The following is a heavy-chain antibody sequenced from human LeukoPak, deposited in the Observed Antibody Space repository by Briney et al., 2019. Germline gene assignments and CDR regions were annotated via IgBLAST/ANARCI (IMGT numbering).Heavy chain of an antibody. Sequence: GGSLRLSCAASGFTFSSYAMHWVRQAPGKGLEWVAVISYDGSNKYYADSVKGRFTISGDDSKNTLYLQMNSLRSEDTAVYYCARLSGSYADYAFDIWGQGTMVTVSS. V-gene: IGHV3-30*01. CDR2: ISYDGSNK. J-gene: IGHJ3*02. D-gene: IGHD1-26*01. CDR3: ARLSGSYADYAFDI. CDR1: GFTFSSYA.